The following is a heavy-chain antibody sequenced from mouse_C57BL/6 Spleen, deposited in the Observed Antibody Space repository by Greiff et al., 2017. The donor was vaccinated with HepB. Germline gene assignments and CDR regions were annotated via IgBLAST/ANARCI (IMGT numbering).Heavy chain of an antibody. CDR2: ISSGGDYI. D-gene: IGHD1-1*01. J-gene: IGHJ4*01. Sequence: EVKLVESGEGLVKPGGSLKLSCAASGFTFSSYAMSWVRQTPEKRLEWVAYISSGGDYIYYADTVKGRFTISRDNARNTLYLQMSSLKSEDTAMYYCTRDGEYGSSYVSMDYWGQGTSVTVSS. CDR3: TRDGEYGSSYVSMDY. V-gene: IGHV5-9-1*02. CDR1: GFTFSSYA.